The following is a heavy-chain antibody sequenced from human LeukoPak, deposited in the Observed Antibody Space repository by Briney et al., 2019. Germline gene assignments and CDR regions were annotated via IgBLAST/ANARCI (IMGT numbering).Heavy chain of an antibody. J-gene: IGHJ4*02. CDR1: GFTFSSYS. V-gene: IGHV3-48*01. CDR2: ISSSSSTI. D-gene: IGHD1-1*01. CDR3: ASTELDFDY. Sequence: GGSLRLSCAASGFTFSSYSMNWVRQAPGKGLEWVSYISSSSSTIYYADSVKGRFTISRDNAKNSLYLQMNSLRAEDTAVYYCASTELDFDYWGQGTLVTVSS.